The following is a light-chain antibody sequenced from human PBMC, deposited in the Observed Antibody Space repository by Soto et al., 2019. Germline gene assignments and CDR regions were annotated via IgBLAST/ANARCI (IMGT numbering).Light chain of an antibody. V-gene: IGKV1-5*03. Sequence: DSQMTQYPSTLSASVGDRVTITCRASQSISSWLAWYQQKPGKAPKLLISKASTLHSGVPPRFSGSGSGTEFTLIISSLQPDDFATYYCQQYESYPMTFGGGNKVEIK. CDR3: QQYESYPMT. J-gene: IGKJ4*01. CDR1: QSISSW. CDR2: KAS.